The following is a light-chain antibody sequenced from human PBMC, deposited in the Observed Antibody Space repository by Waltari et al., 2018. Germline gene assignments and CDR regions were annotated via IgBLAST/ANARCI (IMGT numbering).Light chain of an antibody. CDR1: SSDVGGYNY. Sequence: QSALTQPPSASGSPGQSVTISCTGTSSDVGGYNYVSRYQPHPGKAPKLIIYEVSKRPSGVPDRFSGSKSGNTASLTVSGLQAEDEADYYCSSYAGSNNFFYVFGTGTKVTVL. CDR3: SSYAGSNNFFYV. CDR2: EVS. V-gene: IGLV2-8*01. J-gene: IGLJ1*01.